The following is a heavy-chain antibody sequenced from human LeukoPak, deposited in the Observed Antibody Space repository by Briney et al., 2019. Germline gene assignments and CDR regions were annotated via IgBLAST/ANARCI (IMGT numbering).Heavy chain of an antibody. CDR2: INPSGGST. CDR1: GYTFTSYY. V-gene: IGHV1-46*01. Sequence: ASVKVSCKASGYTFTSYYMHWVRQAPGQGLEWMGIINPSGGSTSYAQKFQGRVTMTRDMSTSTVYMELSSLRSEDTAVYYCARQPRYGGYLKSWFDPWGQGTLVTVSS. CDR3: ARQPRYGGYLKSWFDP. D-gene: IGHD4-17*01. J-gene: IGHJ5*02.